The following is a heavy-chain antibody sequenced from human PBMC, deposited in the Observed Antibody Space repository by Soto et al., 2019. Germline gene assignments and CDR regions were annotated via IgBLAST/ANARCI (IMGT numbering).Heavy chain of an antibody. J-gene: IGHJ5*01. Sequence: VQLQQSEPGLLKPSQTLSLTCDISGDSVSSSSVTWNWIRQSPSRGLEWLGRTYYRSKWYNDYAESVKSRITINPDTSKNQFSLHLNSVTPEDTAVYYCVRLIGNSWLDFWGQGTLVTVSS. CDR2: TYYRSKWYN. V-gene: IGHV6-1*01. D-gene: IGHD1-26*01. CDR1: GDSVSSSSVT. CDR3: VRLIGNSWLDF.